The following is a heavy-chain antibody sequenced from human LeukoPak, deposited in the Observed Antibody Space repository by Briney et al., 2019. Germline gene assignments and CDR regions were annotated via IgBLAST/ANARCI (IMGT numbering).Heavy chain of an antibody. D-gene: IGHD6-19*01. CDR3: ARLRGCDY. J-gene: IGHJ4*02. V-gene: IGHV3-7*04. CDR2: IKEDGSEK. CDR1: GFTFSSYW. Sequence: PGGSLRLSCAASGFTFSSYWMTWVRRSPGKGLEWVANIKEDGSEKYYVDSVKGRFTISRDNAKNSPYLQMNSLRAEDTAVYYCARLRGCDYWGQGTLVTVSS.